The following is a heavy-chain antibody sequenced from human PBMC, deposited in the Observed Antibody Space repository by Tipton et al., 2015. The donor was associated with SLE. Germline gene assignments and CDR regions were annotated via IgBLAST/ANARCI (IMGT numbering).Heavy chain of an antibody. Sequence: SLRLSCAASGFSVSSNHMSWVRQAPGKGPEWVSVIYSGDITYYTDSVKGRFTISRDDSKNTMYLEMNSLRPDDTAVYYCAKDSAGNRYGSRYYYYGMDVWGPGAAVTVSS. CDR1: GFSVSSNH. D-gene: IGHD5-18*01. J-gene: IGHJ6*02. V-gene: IGHV3-66*01. CDR3: AKDSAGNRYGSRYYYYGMDV. CDR2: IYSGDIT.